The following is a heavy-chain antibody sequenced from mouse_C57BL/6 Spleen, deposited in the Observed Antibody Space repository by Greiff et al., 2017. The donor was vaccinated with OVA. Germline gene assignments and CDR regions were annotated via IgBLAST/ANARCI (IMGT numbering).Heavy chain of an antibody. D-gene: IGHD1-1*01. CDR2: IHPNSGST. CDR1: GYTFTSYW. V-gene: IGHV1-64*01. J-gene: IGHJ4*01. CDR3: ARGSSYDYEMDY. Sequence: QVQLQQPGAELVKPGASVKLSCKASGYTFTSYWMHWVKQRPGQGLEWIGMIHPNSGSTNYNEKFKSKATLTVDKSSSTAYMQLSSLTSEDSAVYYCARGSSYDYEMDYWGQGTSVTVSS.